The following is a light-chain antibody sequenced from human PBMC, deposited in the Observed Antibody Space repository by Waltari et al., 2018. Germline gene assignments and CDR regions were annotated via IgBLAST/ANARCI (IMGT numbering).Light chain of an antibody. CDR1: HDISNS. V-gene: IGKV1-33*01. CDR3: QQYENFPIT. CDR2: EAS. Sequence: DIQMTQSPSSLSASVGHRVTITCQASHDISNSLNWYQQKPGKAPKLLIYEASNWERGVPSRFNGSGSGTDFILTISSLQPEDIATYYCQQYENFPITFGQGTRLDLK. J-gene: IGKJ5*01.